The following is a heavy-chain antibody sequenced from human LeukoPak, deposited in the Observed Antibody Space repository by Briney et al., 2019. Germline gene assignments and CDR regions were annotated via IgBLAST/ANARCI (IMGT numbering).Heavy chain of an antibody. CDR3: ARSANYHARKTDS. Sequence: SETLSLTCGVSGGSLGGYYWAWIRQPPGKGLEWIGEIHYNGVTNDNPSLKSRTSISVDEAKTKFTLTLRSVTAAATAVYYCARSANYHARKTDSWGQGTLVTVSS. CDR2: IHYNGVT. V-gene: IGHV4-34*04. D-gene: IGHD1-7*01. CDR1: GGSLGGYY. J-gene: IGHJ4*02.